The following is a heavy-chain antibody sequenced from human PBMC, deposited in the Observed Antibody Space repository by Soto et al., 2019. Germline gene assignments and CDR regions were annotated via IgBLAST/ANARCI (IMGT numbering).Heavy chain of an antibody. CDR2: IYYSGNT. CDR1: GGSISNSNYY. V-gene: IGHV4-39*07. CDR3: ARSNAYYDVWSGYFDY. J-gene: IGHJ4*02. D-gene: IGHD3-3*01. Sequence: SETLSLTCTVSGGSISNSNYYWGWIRQPPGKGLEWIGNIYYSGNTNYNPSLKSRVTISVDTSKNQFSLKLSSVTAADTAVYYCARSNAYYDVWSGYFDYWGQGTLVTVSS.